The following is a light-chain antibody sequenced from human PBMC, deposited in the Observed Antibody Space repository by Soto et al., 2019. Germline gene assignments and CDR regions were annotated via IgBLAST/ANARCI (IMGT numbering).Light chain of an antibody. J-gene: IGLJ3*02. Sequence: QSVLTQPASVSWSPGQSITISCTGSSSDLGAYNYVSWYQQHPGKAPKLMIFDVSIRPSGVSHRFSGSKSGRTASLTISGLQAEDEADYYCSSYRSSMTMVFGGGTKLTVL. V-gene: IGLV2-14*03. CDR3: SSYRSSMTMV. CDR1: SSDLGAYNY. CDR2: DVS.